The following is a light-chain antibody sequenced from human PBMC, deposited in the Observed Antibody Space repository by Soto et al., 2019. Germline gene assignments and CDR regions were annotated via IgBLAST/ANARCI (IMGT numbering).Light chain of an antibody. CDR1: QRVGRNY. V-gene: IGKV3-20*01. Sequence: EIVLTQSPGTLSLSPGESATLPCRASQRVGRNYLAWFQHKPDQAPRLLIYDASNRATGSPDRFSGSGSGTDFTLSVTRLEPEDFAVYYCHQYAVSPLTFGGGTTVEIK. CDR2: DAS. CDR3: HQYAVSPLT. J-gene: IGKJ4*01.